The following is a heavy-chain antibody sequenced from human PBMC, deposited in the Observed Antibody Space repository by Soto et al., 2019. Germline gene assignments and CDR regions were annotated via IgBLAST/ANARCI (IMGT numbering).Heavy chain of an antibody. V-gene: IGHV3-13*01. Sequence: EVQLVESGGGLVQPGGSLRLSCAASGFTFSSYDMHWVRQATGKGLEWVSAIGTAGDTYYPGSVKGRFTISRENAKNSSYLEMNSLRAGDTAVYYCARGAGGCSGGSCAYWYFDLWGRGTLVTVSS. D-gene: IGHD2-15*01. CDR1: GFTFSSYD. J-gene: IGHJ2*01. CDR3: ARGAGGCSGGSCAYWYFDL. CDR2: IGTAGDT.